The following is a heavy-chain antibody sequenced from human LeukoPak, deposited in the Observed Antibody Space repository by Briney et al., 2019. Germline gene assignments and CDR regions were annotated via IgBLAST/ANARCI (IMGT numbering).Heavy chain of an antibody. V-gene: IGHV1-18*01. CDR3: ARGQLGIREPSFYYYYMDV. CDR2: ISAYNGNT. D-gene: IGHD7-27*01. J-gene: IGHJ6*03. CDR1: GYTFTSYG. Sequence: ASVKVSCKASGYTFTSYGISWVRQAPGQGLEWMGWISAYNGNTNYAQELQGRVTMTTDTSTSTAYMELSRLRSDDTAVYYCARGQLGIREPSFYYYYMDVWGKGTTVTISS.